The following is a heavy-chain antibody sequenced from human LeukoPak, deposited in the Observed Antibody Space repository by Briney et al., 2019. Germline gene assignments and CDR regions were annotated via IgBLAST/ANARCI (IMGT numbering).Heavy chain of an antibody. D-gene: IGHD5-24*01. CDR1: GGSISSYY. CDR2: IYTSGST. CDR3: ARTILPATIGAFDI. Sequence: PSETLSLTCAVSGGSISSYYWSWIRQPAGKGLEWIGRIYTSGSTKYNPSLKSRVAMSVDTSKNQFSLKLNSVTAADTAVCYCARTILPATIGAFDIWGQGTMLTVSS. J-gene: IGHJ3*02. V-gene: IGHV4-4*07.